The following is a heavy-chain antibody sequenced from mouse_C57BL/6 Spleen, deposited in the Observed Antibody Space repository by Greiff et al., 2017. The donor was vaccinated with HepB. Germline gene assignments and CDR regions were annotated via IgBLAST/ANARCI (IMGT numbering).Heavy chain of an antibody. CDR1: GYTFTDYN. D-gene: IGHD2-1*01. CDR3: ARTRGNYLFAY. V-gene: IGHV1-18*01. CDR2: INPNNGGT. J-gene: IGHJ3*01. Sequence: EVKLQQSGPELVKPGASVKIPCKASGYTFTDYNMDWVKQSHGKSLEWIGDINPNNGGTIYNQKFKGKATLTADKSSSTAYMELRSLTSEDTAVYYCARTRGNYLFAYWGQGTLVTVSA.